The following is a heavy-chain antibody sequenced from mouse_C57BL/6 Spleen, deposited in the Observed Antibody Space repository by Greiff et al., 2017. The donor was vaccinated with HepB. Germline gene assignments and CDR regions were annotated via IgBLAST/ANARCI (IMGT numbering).Heavy chain of an antibody. V-gene: IGHV3-6*01. J-gene: IGHJ2*01. Sequence: DVKLQESGPGLVKPSQSLSLTCSVTGYSITSGYYWNWIRQFPGNKLEWMGYISYDGSNNYNPSLKNRISITRDTSKNQFFLKLNSVTTEDTATYYCARYYYYGSSDYWGQGTTLTVSS. D-gene: IGHD1-1*01. CDR1: GYSITSGYY. CDR3: ARYYYYGSSDY. CDR2: ISYDGSN.